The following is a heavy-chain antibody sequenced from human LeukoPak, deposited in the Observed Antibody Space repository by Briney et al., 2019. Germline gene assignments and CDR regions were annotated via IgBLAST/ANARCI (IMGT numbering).Heavy chain of an antibody. CDR1: GFTFSNYA. J-gene: IGHJ4*02. CDR2: ISDSGGST. CDR3: AKRGTVTTFGHCDY. V-gene: IGHV3-23*01. D-gene: IGHD4-17*01. Sequence: PGGSLRLSCAASGFTFSNYATSWVRQAPGKGLEWVSTISDSGGSTYYADSVKGRFTISRDNSKNTLYLQMNSLRAEDTAVYYCAKRGTVTTFGHCDYWGQGTLVTVSS.